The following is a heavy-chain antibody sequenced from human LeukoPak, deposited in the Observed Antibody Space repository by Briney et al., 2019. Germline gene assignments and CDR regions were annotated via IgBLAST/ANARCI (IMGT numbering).Heavy chain of an antibody. CDR1: GGSISSYY. V-gene: IGHV4-59*01. J-gene: IGHJ4*02. CDR2: IYYSGST. D-gene: IGHD6-6*01. CDR3: TSEYSSSPAY. Sequence: KPSETLSLTCTVSGGSISSYYWSWIRQPPGKGLEWIGYIYYSGSTNYNPSLKSRVTISVDTSKNQFSLKLSSVTAADTAVYYCTSEYSSSPAYWGQGTLVTVSS.